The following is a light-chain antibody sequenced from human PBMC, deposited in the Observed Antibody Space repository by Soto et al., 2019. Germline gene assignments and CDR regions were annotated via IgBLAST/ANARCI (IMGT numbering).Light chain of an antibody. J-gene: IGLJ1*01. V-gene: IGLV1-40*01. CDR1: SSNIGTGYD. Sequence: QSVLTQPPSVSGAPGQRVTISCTGSSSNIGTGYDVHWYQHLPGTAPKLLIYGNNRRPSGVPDRFSGSKSGTSASLAITGLQAEDEADYYCQSFDSSLSGYVFGSGTKLTVL. CDR2: GNN. CDR3: QSFDSSLSGYV.